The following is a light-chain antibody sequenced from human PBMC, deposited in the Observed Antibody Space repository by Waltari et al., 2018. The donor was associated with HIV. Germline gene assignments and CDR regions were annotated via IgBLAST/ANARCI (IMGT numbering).Light chain of an antibody. Sequence: SYELTQPPSMSVSPGQAASITCSGDKLGNKYACWYQQKPGQSPVLVIYHDSKRPSGIPGRFSGSNSGNTATLTISGTQAMDEADYYCQAWDSSTVVFCGGTKLTVL. CDR3: QAWDSSTVV. J-gene: IGLJ2*01. CDR2: HDS. CDR1: KLGNKY. V-gene: IGLV3-1*01.